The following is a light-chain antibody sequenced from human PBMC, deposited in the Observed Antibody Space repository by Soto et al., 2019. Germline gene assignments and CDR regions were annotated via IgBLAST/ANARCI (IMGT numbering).Light chain of an antibody. CDR1: SSDLGGYNY. J-gene: IGLJ1*01. CDR3: SAFTGSRAYV. CDR2: EVS. Sequence: QSALTQPASASGTPGQSITISCTGTSSDLGGYNYDSWYQQQSGKAPKLMIHEVSNRTSGVSNRFSGCTSANTASLTISGLQAEDEADYYCSAFTGSRAYVFGTGTKLTVL. V-gene: IGLV2-14*01.